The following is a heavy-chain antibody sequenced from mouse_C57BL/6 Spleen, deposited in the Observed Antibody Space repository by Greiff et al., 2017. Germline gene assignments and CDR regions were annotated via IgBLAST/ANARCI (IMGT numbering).Heavy chain of an antibody. CDR2: IYPGDGDT. J-gene: IGHJ2*01. D-gene: IGHD6-1*01. CDR1: GYAFSSYW. CDR3: AREWSELAGDY. Sequence: QVQLKQSGAELVKPGASVKISCKASGYAFSSYWMNWVKQRPGKGLEWIGQIYPGDGDTNYNGKFKGKATLTADKSSSTAYMQLSSLTSEYSAVYFCAREWSELAGDYWGQGTTLTVSS. V-gene: IGHV1-80*01.